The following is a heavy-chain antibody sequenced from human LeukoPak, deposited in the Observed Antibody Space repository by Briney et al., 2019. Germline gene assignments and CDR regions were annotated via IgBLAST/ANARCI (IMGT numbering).Heavy chain of an antibody. D-gene: IGHD2-2*01. J-gene: IGHJ4*02. V-gene: IGHV3-11*01. CDR2: ISSSGSTI. Sequence: GGSLGLSCAASGFTFSDYYMSWIRQAPGKGLEWVSYISSSGSTIYYADSVKGRFTISRDNAKNSLYLQMNSLRAEDTAVYYCATDSVVPAAPVDYWGQGTLVTVSS. CDR3: ATDSVVPAAPVDY. CDR1: GFTFSDYY.